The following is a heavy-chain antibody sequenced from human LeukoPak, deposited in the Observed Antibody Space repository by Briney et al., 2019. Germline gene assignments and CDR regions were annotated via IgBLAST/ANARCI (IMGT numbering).Heavy chain of an antibody. CDR3: ARDRRLYYDFWSGYAESFDP. Sequence: ASVKVSCKASGYTLTGYYMHWVRQAPGQGLEWMGWINPNSGGTNYAQKFQGRVTMTRDTSISTAYMELSRLRSDDTAVYYCARDRRLYYDFWSGYAESFDPWGQGTLVTVSS. CDR2: INPNSGGT. CDR1: GYTLTGYY. J-gene: IGHJ5*02. D-gene: IGHD3-3*01. V-gene: IGHV1-2*02.